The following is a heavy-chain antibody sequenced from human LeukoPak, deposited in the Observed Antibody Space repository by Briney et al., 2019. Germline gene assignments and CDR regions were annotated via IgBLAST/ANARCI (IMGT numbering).Heavy chain of an antibody. V-gene: IGHV1-8*03. CDR2: MNPNSGNT. Sequence: GASVKVSCKASGYTFTSYDINWVRQATGQGLEWMGWMNPNSGNTGYAQKFQGRVTITRNTSISTVYMELSSLTSEDTAVYYCSRGVGAVGDLWGQGTLVTVSS. CDR3: SRGVGAVGDL. J-gene: IGHJ1*01. D-gene: IGHD2-21*02. CDR1: GYTFTSYD.